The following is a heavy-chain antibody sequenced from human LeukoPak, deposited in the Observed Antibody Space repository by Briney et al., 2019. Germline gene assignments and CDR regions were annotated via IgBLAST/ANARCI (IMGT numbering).Heavy chain of an antibody. D-gene: IGHD6-13*01. CDR1: GYTFTVYY. J-gene: IGHJ6*04. V-gene: IGHV1-2*02. CDR3: ARDSSSWYGSGMDV. CDR2: INPNSGGT. Sequence: ASVTVSFKASGYTFTVYYMHWVRQAPGQGREWMGWINPNSGGTNYAQKFQGRVTMTRDTSISTAYMELSRLRSDDTAVYYCARDSSSWYGSGMDVWGKGTTVTVSS.